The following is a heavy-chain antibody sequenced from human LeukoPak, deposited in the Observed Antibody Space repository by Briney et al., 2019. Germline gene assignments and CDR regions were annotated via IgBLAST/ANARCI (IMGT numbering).Heavy chain of an antibody. J-gene: IGHJ4*02. CDR2: IKQDGSEK. V-gene: IGHV3-7*01. CDR1: GFTFSSYG. Sequence: PGVSLRLSCAASGFTFSSYGMSWVRQAPGKGLEWASNIKQDGSEKYYVDSVKGRFTISRDNAKNSLYLQMNSLRAEDTAVYYCARIYYYDSSGEGYWGQGTLVTVSS. CDR3: ARIYYYDSSGEGY. D-gene: IGHD3-22*01.